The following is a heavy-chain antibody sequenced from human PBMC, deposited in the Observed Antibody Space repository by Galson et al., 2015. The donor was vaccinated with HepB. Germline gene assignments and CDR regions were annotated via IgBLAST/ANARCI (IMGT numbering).Heavy chain of an antibody. V-gene: IGHV2-26*01. J-gene: IGHJ4*02. CDR1: GFSLSNARMG. CDR3: ARILGYCSSTSCLYFDY. D-gene: IGHD2-2*01. CDR2: IFSNDEK. Sequence: PALVKPTQTLTLTCTVSGFSLSNARMGVSWIRQPPGKALEWLAHIFSNDEKSYSTSLKSRLTISKDTSKSQVVLTMTNMDPVDTATYYCARILGYCSSTSCLYFDYWGQGTLVTVSS.